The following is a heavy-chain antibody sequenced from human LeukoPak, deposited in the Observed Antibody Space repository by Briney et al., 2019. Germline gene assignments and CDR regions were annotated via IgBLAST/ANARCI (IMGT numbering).Heavy chain of an antibody. CDR2: INPSGGST. J-gene: IGHJ4*02. Sequence: ASVKVSCKASGYTFTSYYMHWVRQAPGRGLEWMGIINPSGGSTSYTQKFQGRVTMTRYTSTTTVYMELSSLRSQDTAVYYCARHKEVGDYYYFDYWGQGTLVTVSS. CDR3: ARHKEVGDYYYFDY. D-gene: IGHD2/OR15-2a*01. V-gene: IGHV1-46*01. CDR1: GYTFTSYY.